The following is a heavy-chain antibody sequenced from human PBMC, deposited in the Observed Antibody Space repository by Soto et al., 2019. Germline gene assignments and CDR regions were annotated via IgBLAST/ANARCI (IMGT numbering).Heavy chain of an antibody. J-gene: IGHJ4*02. CDR1: GGSISSYY. V-gene: IGHV4-59*01. Sequence: SETLSLTCTVSGGSISSYYWSWIRQPPGKGLEWIGYIYYSGSTNYNPSLKSRVTISVDTSKNQFSLKLSSVTATDTAVYYCARVRYRSSWYFDYWGQGTLVTVSS. D-gene: IGHD6-13*01. CDR2: IYYSGST. CDR3: ARVRYRSSWYFDY.